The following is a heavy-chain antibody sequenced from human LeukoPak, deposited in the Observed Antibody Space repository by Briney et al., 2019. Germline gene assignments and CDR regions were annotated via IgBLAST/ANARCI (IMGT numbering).Heavy chain of an antibody. V-gene: IGHV3-11*01. CDR3: ARDYYDYVWGSYRLTLDY. Sequence: GGSLRLSCAASGFTFSDYYMSWIRQAPGKGLEWVSYISSSGSTIYYADSVKGRFTISRDNAKNSLYLQMNSLRAEDTAVYYCARDYYDYVWGSYRLTLDYWGQGTLVTVSS. CDR1: GFTFSDYY. CDR2: ISSSGSTI. D-gene: IGHD3-16*02. J-gene: IGHJ4*02.